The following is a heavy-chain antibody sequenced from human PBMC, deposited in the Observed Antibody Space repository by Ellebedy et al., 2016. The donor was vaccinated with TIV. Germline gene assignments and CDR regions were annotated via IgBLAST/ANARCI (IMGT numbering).Heavy chain of an antibody. CDR3: ARDTVTTLLGYYYYGMDV. V-gene: IGHV4-34*01. D-gene: IGHD4-17*01. CDR1: GGSFSGYY. Sequence: SETLSLTXAVYGGSFSGYYWSWIRQPPGKGLEWIGEINHSGSTNYNPSLKSRVTISVDTSKNQFSLKLSSVTAADTAVYYCARDTVTTLLGYYYYGMDVWGQGTTVTVSS. J-gene: IGHJ6*02. CDR2: INHSGST.